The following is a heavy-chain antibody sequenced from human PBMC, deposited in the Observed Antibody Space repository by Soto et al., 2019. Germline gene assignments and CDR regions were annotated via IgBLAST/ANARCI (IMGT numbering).Heavy chain of an antibody. J-gene: IGHJ4*02. CDR3: AVIVGYGLGVDY. D-gene: IGHD3-22*01. V-gene: IGHV4-39*01. CDR2: IYYSGST. Sequence: SETLSLTCTVSGGSISSSSYYWCWIRHPPGKGLEWIGSIYYSGSTYYNPSLKSRVTISVDTSKNQFSLKLSSVTAADTAVHYCAVIVGYGLGVDYWGQGTLVTISS. CDR1: GGSISSSSYY.